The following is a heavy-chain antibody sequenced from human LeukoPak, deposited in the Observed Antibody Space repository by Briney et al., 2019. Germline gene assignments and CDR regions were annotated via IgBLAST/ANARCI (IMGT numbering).Heavy chain of an antibody. V-gene: IGHV4-34*01. CDR2: INHSGST. CDR3: ATYGDYGGNSRQFDY. J-gene: IGHJ4*02. CDR1: GGSFSGYY. D-gene: IGHD4-23*01. Sequence: SETLSLTCAVYGGSFSGYYWSWIRQHPGKGLEWIGEINHSGSTNYNPSLKSRVTISVDTSKNQFSLKLSSVTAADTAVYYCATYGDYGGNSRQFDYWGQGTLVTVSS.